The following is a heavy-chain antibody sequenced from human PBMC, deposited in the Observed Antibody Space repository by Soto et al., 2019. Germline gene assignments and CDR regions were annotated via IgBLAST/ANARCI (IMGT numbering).Heavy chain of an antibody. D-gene: IGHD3-16*01. V-gene: IGHV4-4*07. CDR2: FYTRGST. CDR1: GASITNFY. CDR3: ARGGAYYFDS. J-gene: IGHJ4*02. Sequence: SETLSLTCPVSGASITNFYWSWIRQSATKGLEWIGRFYTRGSTDYNPSLKGRVTMSIDTSKNQVSLTLTSVTAADTAVYYCARGGAYYFDSWGPGSLVTVSS.